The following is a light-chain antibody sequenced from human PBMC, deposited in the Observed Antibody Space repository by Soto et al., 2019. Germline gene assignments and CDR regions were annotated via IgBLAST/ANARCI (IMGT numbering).Light chain of an antibody. CDR3: QQRSNWPLT. CDR1: QSVGTY. Sequence: IVLTQSPATLSLSPGERATLSCRASQSVGTYLGWYQQKPGQAPRLLIFDASNMATGIPARFSGSGSGTDFTLTISSLEPEDFAVYYCQQRSNWPLTFGGGTHVEIK. J-gene: IGKJ4*01. V-gene: IGKV3-11*01. CDR2: DAS.